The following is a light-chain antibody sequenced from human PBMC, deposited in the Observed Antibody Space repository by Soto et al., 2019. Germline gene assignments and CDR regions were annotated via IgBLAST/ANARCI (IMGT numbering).Light chain of an antibody. J-gene: IGLJ2*01. Sequence: QSVLTQPASVSGSPGQSITISCTGTSSDVGGYNYVSWYQQHPGKAPKLMIYDVNNRPSGVSNRFSGSKSGNTASLTISGLQAEDEADYYCSSYTTSSLVVFGGGTQLTVL. CDR3: SSYTTSSLVV. CDR2: DVN. V-gene: IGLV2-14*01. CDR1: SSDVGGYNY.